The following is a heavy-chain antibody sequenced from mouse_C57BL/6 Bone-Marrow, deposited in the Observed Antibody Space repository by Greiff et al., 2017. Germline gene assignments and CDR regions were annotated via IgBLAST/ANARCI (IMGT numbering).Heavy chain of an antibody. CDR2: IHPSDSDT. CDR1: GYTFTSYW. V-gene: IGHV1-74*01. J-gene: IGHJ4*01. Sequence: VQLQQPGAELVKPGASVKVSCKASGYTFTSYWMHWVKQRPGQGLEWIGRIHPSDSDTNYNQKFKGKATLTVDKSSSTAYMQLSSLTSEDSAVYYCAIMGYDYDYAMDDWGQGTSVTVSS. D-gene: IGHD2-4*01. CDR3: AIMGYDYDYAMDD.